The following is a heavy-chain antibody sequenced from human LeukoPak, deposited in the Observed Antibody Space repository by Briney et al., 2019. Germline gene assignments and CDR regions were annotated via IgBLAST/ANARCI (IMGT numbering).Heavy chain of an antibody. CDR3: ATLPGGVGATPPNWFDP. CDR2: ITAIFGTP. CDR1: GGAFNTYT. J-gene: IGHJ5*02. D-gene: IGHD1-26*01. Sequence: GVSLKVSCKASGGAFNTYTISWVRQAPGQGLEWMGGITAIFGTPNYAQKFQGRVTITADESTSTAYMELGSLRSEDTAVYYCATLPGGVGATPPNWFDPWGQGTLVTV. V-gene: IGHV1-69*13.